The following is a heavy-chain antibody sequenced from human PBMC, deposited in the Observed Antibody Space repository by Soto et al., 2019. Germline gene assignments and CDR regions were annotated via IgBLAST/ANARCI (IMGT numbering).Heavy chain of an antibody. CDR3: ARERRGEGGIEADGTGLDG. D-gene: IGHD3-10*01. CDR1: GYTFTSYG. J-gene: IGHJ6*04. Sequence: QVQLVQSGAEVKKPGASVKVSCKASGYTFTSYGISWVRQAPGQGLEWMGWISAYNGNTNYAQKLQGRVTMTTDTCNRTGFMELRSLRNDDTAVYYWARERRGEGGIEADGTGLDGWGKGTTVTVSS. V-gene: IGHV1-18*01. CDR2: ISAYNGNT.